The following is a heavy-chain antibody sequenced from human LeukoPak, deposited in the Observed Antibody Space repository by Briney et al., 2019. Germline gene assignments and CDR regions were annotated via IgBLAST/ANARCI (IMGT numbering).Heavy chain of an antibody. CDR3: AKDIRGDGYMDGAFDI. D-gene: IGHD5-24*01. Sequence: GGSLRLSCAASGFTFDDYAMHWVRQAPGKGLEWVSGISWNSGSIGYADSVKGRFTISRDNAKNSLYLQMNSLRAEDIALYYCAKDIRGDGYMDGAFDIWGQGTMVTVSS. CDR2: ISWNSGSI. J-gene: IGHJ3*02. V-gene: IGHV3-9*03. CDR1: GFTFDDYA.